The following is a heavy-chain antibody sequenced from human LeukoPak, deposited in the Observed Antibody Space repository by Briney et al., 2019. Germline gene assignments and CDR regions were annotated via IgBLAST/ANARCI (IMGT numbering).Heavy chain of an antibody. CDR1: GFTFSRFW. CDR3: ARDGTYTDYDPDFDI. CDR2: IKQDGSEK. Sequence: PGGSLRLSCAASGFTFSRFWMSWVRQGQGKGLEWVANIKQDGSEKYYVDSVKGRFTISRDNAKNSLYLQMNSLRAEDTAVVYCARDGTYTDYDPDFDIWGQGTLVTLSS. D-gene: IGHD5-12*01. V-gene: IGHV3-7*04. J-gene: IGHJ4*02.